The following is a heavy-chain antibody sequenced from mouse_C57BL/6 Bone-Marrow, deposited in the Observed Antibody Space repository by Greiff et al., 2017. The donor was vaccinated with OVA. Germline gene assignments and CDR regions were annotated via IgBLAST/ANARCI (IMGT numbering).Heavy chain of an antibody. CDR2: INPSTGGT. Sequence: DVKLQESGPELVKPGASVKISCKASGYSFTGYYMNWVKQSPEKSLEWIGEINPSTGGTTYNQKFKAKATLTVDKSSSTAYMQLKSLTSEDSAVYYCARPSNWDDFDYWGQGTTLTVSS. V-gene: IGHV1-42*01. J-gene: IGHJ2*01. CDR1: GYSFTGYY. CDR3: ARPSNWDDFDY. D-gene: IGHD4-1*01.